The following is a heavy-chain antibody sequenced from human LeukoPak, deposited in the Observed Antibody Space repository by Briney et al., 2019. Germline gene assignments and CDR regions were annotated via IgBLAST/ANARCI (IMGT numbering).Heavy chain of an antibody. CDR1: GGSISSYY. V-gene: IGHV4-59*01. J-gene: IGHJ4*02. D-gene: IGHD2-15*01. CDR2: IYYSGST. CDR3: ARGGIGGGTELDY. Sequence: SETLSLTCTVSGGSISSYYWSWIRQPPGKGLEWIGYIYYSGSTNYNPSLKSRVTISVDTSKNQFSLKLSSVTAADTAVYYCARGGIGGGTELDYWGQGTLVSVSS.